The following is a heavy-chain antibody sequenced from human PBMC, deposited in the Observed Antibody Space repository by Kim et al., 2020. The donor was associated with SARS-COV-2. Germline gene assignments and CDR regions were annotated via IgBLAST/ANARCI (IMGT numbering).Heavy chain of an antibody. D-gene: IGHD3-3*01. J-gene: IGHJ6*02. CDR3: ARDLITIFGTLHYGMDV. Sequence: FQGRVTITRDTSASTAYMELSSLRSEDTAVYYCARDLITIFGTLHYGMDVWGQGTTVTVSS. V-gene: IGHV1-3*01.